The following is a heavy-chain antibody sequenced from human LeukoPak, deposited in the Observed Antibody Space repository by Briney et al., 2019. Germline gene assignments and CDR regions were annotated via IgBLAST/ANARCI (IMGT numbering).Heavy chain of an antibody. CDR3: AKRGDGYNTYYFDY. CDR2: ISGSGVST. CDR1: GFTFSSYS. J-gene: IGHJ4*02. Sequence: GGSLRLSCAASGFTFSSYSMNWVRQAPGKGLEWVSGISGSGVSTYYADSVKGLFAISTDNSKNTLYLQMNSLRAEDTAVYYCAKRGDGYNTYYFDYWGQGALVTVSS. V-gene: IGHV3-23*01. D-gene: IGHD5-24*01.